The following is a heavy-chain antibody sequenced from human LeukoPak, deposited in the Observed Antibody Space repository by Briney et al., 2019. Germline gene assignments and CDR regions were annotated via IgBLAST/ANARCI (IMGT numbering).Heavy chain of an antibody. CDR3: ARGGYGSSWYKSVFDY. V-gene: IGHV4-4*07. J-gene: IGHJ4*02. Sequence: PSETLSLTCTVSGGSISSYYWSWIRQPAGKGLEWIGRIYTSGSTNYNPSLKSRVTMSVDTSKNQFSLKLSSVTAADTAVYYCARGGYGSSWYKSVFDYWGQGTLVTVSS. CDR2: IYTSGST. D-gene: IGHD6-13*01. CDR1: GGSISSYY.